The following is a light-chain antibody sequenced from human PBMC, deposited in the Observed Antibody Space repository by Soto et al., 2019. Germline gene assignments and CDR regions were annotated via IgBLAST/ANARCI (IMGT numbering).Light chain of an antibody. V-gene: IGKV3-11*01. Sequence: EIVLTQSPATRSLSPGERATLSCRASQSVTTYLAWYRQKPGQAPRLLIYDASSRATGIPARFSGSGSGTDFTLTISSLEPEDFAFYYCLQRSNWPPLLSFGGGTKVDIK. CDR2: DAS. CDR1: QSVTTY. J-gene: IGKJ4*01. CDR3: LQRSNWPPLLS.